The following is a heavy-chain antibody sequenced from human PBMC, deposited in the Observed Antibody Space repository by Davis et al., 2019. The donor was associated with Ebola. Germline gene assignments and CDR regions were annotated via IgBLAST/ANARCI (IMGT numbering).Heavy chain of an antibody. V-gene: IGHV3-33*01. J-gene: IGHJ6*02. CDR3: AREMGAYSGYNLFTYYYGMDV. D-gene: IGHD5-12*01. Sequence: GGPLRPSCPAPGFNFRSYGMHWVRQAPDKGLEWVAVIWYDGSRKYYGDSVKGRFTISRDNAKNSLYLQMNSLRAEDTAVYYCAREMGAYSGYNLFTYYYGMDVWGQGTTVTVSS. CDR1: GFNFRSYG. CDR2: IWYDGSRK.